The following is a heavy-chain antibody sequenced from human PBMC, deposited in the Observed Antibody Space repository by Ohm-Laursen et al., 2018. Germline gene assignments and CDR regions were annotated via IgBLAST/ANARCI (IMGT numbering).Heavy chain of an antibody. D-gene: IGHD6-13*01. V-gene: IGHV4-61*01. J-gene: IGHJ4*02. CDR3: ARVEQQLTYYFDY. CDR2: INHSGST. CDR1: GGSVSSDNYF. Sequence: GTLSLTCTVSGGSVSSDNYFWSWIRQPPGKGLEWIGEINHSGSTNYNPSLKSRVTIAVDTSKNQFSLRLSSVTAADTAVYYCARVEQQLTYYFDYWGQGTLVTVSS.